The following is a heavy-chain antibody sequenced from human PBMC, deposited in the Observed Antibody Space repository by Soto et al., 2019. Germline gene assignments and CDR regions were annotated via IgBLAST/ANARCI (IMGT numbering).Heavy chain of an antibody. CDR3: ARHGSF. Sequence: SETLSLTCTVSGVSISDTSYYWGWIRQPPGKRLEWIGSIYYSGNTYYNPSLKSRLTISVDSSKNQFSLNMTSVTAADSAVYYCARHGSFWGQGTPGIVSS. V-gene: IGHV4-39*01. CDR1: GVSISDTSYY. D-gene: IGHD3-16*01. CDR2: IYYSGNT. J-gene: IGHJ4*02.